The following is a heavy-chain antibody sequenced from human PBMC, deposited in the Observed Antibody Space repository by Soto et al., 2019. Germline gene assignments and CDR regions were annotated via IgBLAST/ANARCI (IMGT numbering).Heavy chain of an antibody. J-gene: IGHJ4*02. CDR2: IDHDGPT. CDR1: GFTFSNYW. CDR3: VRDSHGDY. Sequence: EVQLVESGGGLVQPGGSLRLSCAGSGFTFSNYWMHWVRQAPGKGLEWVSRIDHDGPTDYADSVRGGFTISRDNAENTLYIQMNTLSPEDTAVYYCVRDSHGDYWGQGTLVTVSS. V-gene: IGHV3-74*01.